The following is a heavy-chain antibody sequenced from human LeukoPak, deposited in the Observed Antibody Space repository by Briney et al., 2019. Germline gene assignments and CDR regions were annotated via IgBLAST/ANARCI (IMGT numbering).Heavy chain of an antibody. CDR3: ANDMAMPGYSSSWTRVFDY. D-gene: IGHD6-13*01. CDR1: GFTFDDYT. CDR2: ISWDGSST. Sequence: PGGSLRLSCAASGFTFDDYTMHWVRQAPGKGLEWVSLISWDGSSTYYADSVKGRFTISRDNSKNSLYLQMNSLRTEDTAFYYCANDMAMPGYSSSWTRVFDYWGQGTLVTVSS. V-gene: IGHV3-43*01. J-gene: IGHJ4*02.